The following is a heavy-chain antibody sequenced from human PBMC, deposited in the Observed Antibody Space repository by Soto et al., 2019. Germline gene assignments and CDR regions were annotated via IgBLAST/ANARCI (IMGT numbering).Heavy chain of an antibody. CDR1: GGSISGGGYY. CDR3: ARRGPSYSYYYYYYMDV. D-gene: IGHD1-26*01. V-gene: IGHV4-31*03. Sequence: PSETLSLTCTVSGGSISGGGYYWSWIRQHPGKGLEWIGYIYYSGSTYYNPSLKSRVTISVDTSKNQFSLKLSSVTAADTAVYYCARRGPSYSYYYYYYMDVWGKGTTVTVSS. CDR2: IYYSGST. J-gene: IGHJ6*03.